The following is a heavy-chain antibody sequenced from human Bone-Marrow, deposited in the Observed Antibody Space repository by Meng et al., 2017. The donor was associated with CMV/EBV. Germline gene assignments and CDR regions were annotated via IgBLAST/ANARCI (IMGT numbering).Heavy chain of an antibody. CDR2: INHSGST. Sequence: FSGYYWTGIRQPPGKGLEWIGEINHSGSTNYNPSLKSRVTISVDTSKNQFSLKLSSVTAADTAVCYCARAPRLAYCGGDCYGNWFDPWGQGTLVTVSS. D-gene: IGHD2-21*01. CDR1: FSGYY. V-gene: IGHV4-34*01. J-gene: IGHJ5*02. CDR3: ARAPRLAYCGGDCYGNWFDP.